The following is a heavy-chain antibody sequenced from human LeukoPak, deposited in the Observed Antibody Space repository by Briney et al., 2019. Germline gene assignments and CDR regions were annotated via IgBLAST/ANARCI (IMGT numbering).Heavy chain of an antibody. CDR2: ICYSGST. V-gene: IGHV4-39*07. D-gene: IGHD1-26*01. CDR3: ARDPPYGMELQYYYYHMDV. J-gene: IGHJ6*02. CDR1: GDSMSGGIYY. Sequence: SETLSLTCTVSGDSMSGGIYYWGWIRQPPGKGLEWIGTICYSGSTFYNPSRGSTYYNPSLKSRVTISVDTSKSQFSLKLSSVTAADTAVYYCARDPPYGMELQYYYYHMDVWGQGTTVTVSS.